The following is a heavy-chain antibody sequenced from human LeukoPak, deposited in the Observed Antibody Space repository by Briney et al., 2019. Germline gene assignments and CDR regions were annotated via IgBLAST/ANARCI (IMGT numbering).Heavy chain of an antibody. CDR1: GFTFSSYA. Sequence: GRSLRLSCAASGFTFSSYAMHWVRQAPGKGLEWVSVISGSGGSTHYADSAKGRFTISRDNSKNTLYLQMSSLRAEDTAVYYCAKESPVFDYWGQGTLVTVSS. J-gene: IGHJ4*02. V-gene: IGHV3-23*01. CDR2: ISGSGGST. CDR3: AKESPVFDY.